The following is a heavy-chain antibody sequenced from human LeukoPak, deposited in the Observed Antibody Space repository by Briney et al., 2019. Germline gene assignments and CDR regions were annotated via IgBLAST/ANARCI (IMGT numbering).Heavy chain of an antibody. CDR1: GGSISSYY. Sequence: SETLSLTCTVSGGSISSYYWSWIRQPPGKGLEWIGYIYYSGSTNYNPSLKSRVTISVDTSKNQFSLKLSSVTAADTAVYYCARAKWFGELSSLYLDYWGQGTLVTVSS. CDR2: IYYSGST. CDR3: ARAKWFGELSSLYLDY. V-gene: IGHV4-59*01. J-gene: IGHJ4*02. D-gene: IGHD3-10*01.